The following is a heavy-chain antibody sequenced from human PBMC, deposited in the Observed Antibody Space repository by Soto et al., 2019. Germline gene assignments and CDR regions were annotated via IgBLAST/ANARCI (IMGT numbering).Heavy chain of an antibody. J-gene: IGHJ6*02. Sequence: GGSLRLSCAASGFTFSTYDMHWVRQATGKGLEWVSAIGAADDPYYSGSVKGRFTISRENAKSSLSLQMNSLRVGDTAVYYCARAYSGQLPPGADYYFAMDVCGPGTTVTVYS. CDR1: GFTFSTYD. D-gene: IGHD2-2*01. V-gene: IGHV3-13*05. CDR2: IGAADDP. CDR3: ARAYSGQLPPGADYYFAMDV.